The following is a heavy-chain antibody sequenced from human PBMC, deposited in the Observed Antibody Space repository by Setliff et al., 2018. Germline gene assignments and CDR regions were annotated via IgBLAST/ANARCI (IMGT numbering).Heavy chain of an antibody. Sequence: PGESLTISCKGSGYSFSTCWIGWVRQMPGKGLEWMGIIYPGDSITRYSPSFQGQVTISVDKSINTAYLQWSSLRASDTAIYYCAGHPYYYGSGTYLDNNNRWFDPWGQGTLVTVSS. V-gene: IGHV5-51*01. CDR1: GYSFSTCW. D-gene: IGHD3-10*01. CDR3: AGHPYYYGSGTYLDNNNRWFDP. CDR2: IYPGDSIT. J-gene: IGHJ5*02.